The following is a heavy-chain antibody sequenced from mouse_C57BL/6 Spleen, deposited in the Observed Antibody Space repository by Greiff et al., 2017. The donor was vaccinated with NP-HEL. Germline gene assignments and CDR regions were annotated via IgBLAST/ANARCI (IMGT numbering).Heavy chain of an antibody. V-gene: IGHV3-6*01. CDR3: ARLITTVDAMDY. J-gene: IGHJ4*01. D-gene: IGHD1-1*01. Sequence: EVQLQQSGPGLVKPSQSLSLTCSVTGYSITSGYYWNWIRQFPGNKLEWMGYISYDGSNNYNPSLKNRISITRDTSKNQFFLKLNSVTTEDTATYYCARLITTVDAMDYWGQGTSVTVSS. CDR2: ISYDGSN. CDR1: GYSITSGYY.